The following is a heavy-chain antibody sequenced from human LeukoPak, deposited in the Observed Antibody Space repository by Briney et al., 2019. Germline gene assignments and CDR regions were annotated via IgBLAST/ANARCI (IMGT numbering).Heavy chain of an antibody. CDR1: GGSFSGYY. J-gene: IGHJ4*02. Sequence: PWETLCLTCAVYGGSFSGYYWSWIRQPPGKGLEWIGEINHSGSTNYNPSLKSRVTISVDTSKNQFSLKLSSVTAADTAVYYCARGRFSISPYYDILTGYYRSTSFDYWGQGALVAVPS. D-gene: IGHD3-9*01. V-gene: IGHV4-34*01. CDR3: ARGRFSISPYYDILTGYYRSTSFDY. CDR2: INHSGST.